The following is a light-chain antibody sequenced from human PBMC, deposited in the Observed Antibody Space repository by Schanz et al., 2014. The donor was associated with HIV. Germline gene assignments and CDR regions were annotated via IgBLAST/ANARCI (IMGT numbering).Light chain of an antibody. CDR3: CSFAGADSLFV. CDR2: GVS. Sequence: QSALTQPASVSGSPGQSITISCTGTSSDVGGYNYVSWYQHHPGKAPKLMIYGVSNRPSGVSNRFSGSKSGNTASLTISGLQAEDEADYYCCSFAGADSLFVFGIGTKLTVL. CDR1: SSDVGGYNY. J-gene: IGLJ1*01. V-gene: IGLV2-14*03.